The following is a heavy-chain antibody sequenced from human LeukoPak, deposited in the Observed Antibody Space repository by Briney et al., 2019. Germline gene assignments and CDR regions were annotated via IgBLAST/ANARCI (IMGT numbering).Heavy chain of an antibody. D-gene: IGHD3-10*01. CDR2: IYYSGST. CDR3: ARNYGSRFNCFDP. V-gene: IGHV4-39*01. Sequence: SETLSLTCTVSGGAISSSSYYWGWIRQPPGKGLEWIGSIYYSGSTYYNPSLKSRVTISVDTSKNQFSLKLSSVTAADTAVYYCARNYGSRFNCFDPWGQGTLVTVSS. CDR1: GGAISSSSYY. J-gene: IGHJ5*02.